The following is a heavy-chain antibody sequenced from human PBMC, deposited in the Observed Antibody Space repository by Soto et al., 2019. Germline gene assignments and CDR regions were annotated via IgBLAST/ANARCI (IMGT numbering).Heavy chain of an antibody. V-gene: IGHV3-7*01. CDR1: GITFSSFW. CDR3: GRDEVRNGVGV. CDR2: IKGDGSEK. Sequence: GGSLRLSCVGSGITFSSFWMSWVRQAPGKGLEWVANIKGDGSEKRYVDSVKGRLTISRDNAKNSVYLQMNSLRVEDTALYYCGRDEVRNGVGVWGQGTMVTVSS. J-gene: IGHJ6*02.